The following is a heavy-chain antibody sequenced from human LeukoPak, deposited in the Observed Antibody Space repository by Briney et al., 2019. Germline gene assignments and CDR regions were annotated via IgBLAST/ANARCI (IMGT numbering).Heavy chain of an antibody. D-gene: IGHD5-18*01. V-gene: IGHV1-69*05. CDR1: GGTFISYA. CDR2: IIPIFGTA. CDR3: ARSWGRGYSYGYRSFDY. J-gene: IGHJ4*02. Sequence: GASVKVSCKASGGTFISYAISWVRQAPGQGLEWMGGIIPIFGTANYAQKFQGRVTITTDESTSTAYMELSSLRSEDTAVYYCARSWGRGYSYGYRSFDYWGQGTLVTVSS.